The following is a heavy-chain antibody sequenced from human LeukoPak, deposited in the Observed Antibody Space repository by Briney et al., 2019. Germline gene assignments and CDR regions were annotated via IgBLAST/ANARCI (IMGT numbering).Heavy chain of an antibody. CDR3: ARRWGYYFDY. D-gene: IGHD4-23*01. CDR2: INHSGST. Sequence: SETQSLTCAVHRESFSGYYWSRIRQPPGKGLEWIGEINHSGSTNYNPSLKSRVTISVDTTKNQFSLKLSSVTAADTAVYYCARRWGYYFDYWCQGTLVTVSS. CDR1: RESFSGYY. J-gene: IGHJ4*02. V-gene: IGHV4-34*01.